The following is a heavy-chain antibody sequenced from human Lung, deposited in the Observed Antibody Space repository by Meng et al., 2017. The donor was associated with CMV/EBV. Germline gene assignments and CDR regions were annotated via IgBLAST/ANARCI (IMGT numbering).Heavy chain of an antibody. CDR3: ARGRSSYYDSSGYYTDEYRFDY. V-gene: IGHV4-31*02. J-gene: IGHJ4*02. Sequence: GYYWSWIRQHPGKGLEWIGYIYYSGSTYYNPSLKSRVTISVDTSKNQFSLKLSSVTAAAPAVYYCARGRSSYYDSSGYYTDEYRFDYWGQGTLVTVSS. CDR1: GYY. CDR2: IYYSGST. D-gene: IGHD3-22*01.